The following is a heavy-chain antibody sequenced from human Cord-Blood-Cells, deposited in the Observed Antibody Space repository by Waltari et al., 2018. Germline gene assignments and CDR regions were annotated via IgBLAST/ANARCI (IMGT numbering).Heavy chain of an antibody. V-gene: IGHV4-39*01. CDR3: ARHRSRPGSSWFAFDI. CDR1: GGSISSSSYY. Sequence: QLQLQESGAGLVKPSETLSLTCTVSGGSISSSSYYWGWIRQPPGKGLEWIGSIYYRGSTYYNPSLKSRVTISVDTSKNQFSLKLSSVTAADTAVYYCARHRSRPGSSWFAFDIWGQGTMVTVSS. CDR2: IYYRGST. D-gene: IGHD6-13*01. J-gene: IGHJ3*02.